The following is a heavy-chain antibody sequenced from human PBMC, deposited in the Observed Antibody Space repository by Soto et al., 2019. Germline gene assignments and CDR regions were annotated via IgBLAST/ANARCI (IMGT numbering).Heavy chain of an antibody. J-gene: IGHJ5*02. D-gene: IGHD3-9*01. Sequence: ASVKVSCKASGYTFTSYGISWVRQAPGQGLEWMGWISAYNGNTNYAQKLQGRVTMTTDTSTSTAYMELRSLRSDDTAVYYCARDLKAYISTGYYTVPWFDPWGQGTLVTVSS. CDR3: ARDLKAYISTGYYTVPWFDP. CDR2: ISAYNGNT. CDR1: GYTFTSYG. V-gene: IGHV1-18*01.